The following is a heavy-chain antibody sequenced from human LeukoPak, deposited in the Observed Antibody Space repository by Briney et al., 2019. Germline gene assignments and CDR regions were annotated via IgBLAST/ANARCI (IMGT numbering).Heavy chain of an antibody. CDR3: ARLRDSKTKSADY. D-gene: IGHD2-21*02. CDR1: GYSISSGYY. J-gene: IGHJ4*02. CDR2: IYHSGST. V-gene: IGHV4-38-2*01. Sequence: NASETLSLTCAVSGYSISSGYYWGWIRQPPGKGLEWIGSIYHSGSTYYNPSLKSRVTISVDTSKNQFSLKLSSVTAADTAVYYCARLRDSKTKSADYRGQGTLVTVSS.